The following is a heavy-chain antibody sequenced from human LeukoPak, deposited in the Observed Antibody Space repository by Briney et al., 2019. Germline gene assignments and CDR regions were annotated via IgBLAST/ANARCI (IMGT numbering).Heavy chain of an antibody. V-gene: IGHV3-23*01. CDR3: AKRGVVIRVILVGFHKEANYFDS. D-gene: IGHD3-22*01. CDR1: GITLSNYG. J-gene: IGHJ4*02. CDR2: ISDSGGRT. Sequence: GGSLRLSCAVSGITLSNYGMSWVRQAPGKGLEWVAGISDSGGRTNYADSVKGRFTISRDNPKSTLYLQMNSLRVEDTAVYFCAKRGVVIRVILVGFHKEANYFDSWGQGALVTVSS.